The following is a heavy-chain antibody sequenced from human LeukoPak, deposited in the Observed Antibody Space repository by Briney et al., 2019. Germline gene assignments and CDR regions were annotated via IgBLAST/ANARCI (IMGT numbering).Heavy chain of an antibody. CDR3: TRGTSCGV. D-gene: IGHD2-2*01. CDR2: IRSEAYGGTT. CDR1: GFTFGDYA. Sequence: PGRSLRLSCTASGFTFGDYAMSWVRQAPGKGLEWVGFIRSEAYGGTTEYAASVKGRFTISRDDSKSIAYLQMNSLKTEDTAVYYCTRGTSCGVWGQGTTVTVSS. J-gene: IGHJ6*02. V-gene: IGHV3-49*04.